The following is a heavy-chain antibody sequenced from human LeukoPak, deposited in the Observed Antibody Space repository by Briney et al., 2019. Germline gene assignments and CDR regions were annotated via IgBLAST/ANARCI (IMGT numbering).Heavy chain of an antibody. V-gene: IGHV4-34*01. J-gene: IGHJ4*02. CDR1: GGSISSYY. Sequence: SETLSLTCTVSGGSISSYYWSWIRQPPGKGLEWIGEINHSGNTNYNPSLKSRVTISVDTSKNQFSLKLSSVTAADTAVYYCASGRPIDYWGQGTLVTVSS. CDR2: INHSGNT. CDR3: ASGRPIDY.